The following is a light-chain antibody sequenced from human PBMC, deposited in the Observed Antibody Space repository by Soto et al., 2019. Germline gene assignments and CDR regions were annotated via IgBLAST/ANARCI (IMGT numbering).Light chain of an antibody. CDR2: DAS. J-gene: IGKJ1*01. V-gene: IGKV3-15*01. CDR1: LSVSRN. CDR3: QQYHNWWT. Sequence: EIVMTQSPATLSVSPGERATLSCRASLSVSRNLAWYQQKPGQAPRLLIFDASTRATGIPARFSGSGSGTEFTLTISSLQSEDFAVYYCQQYHNWWTFGQGTKVDIK.